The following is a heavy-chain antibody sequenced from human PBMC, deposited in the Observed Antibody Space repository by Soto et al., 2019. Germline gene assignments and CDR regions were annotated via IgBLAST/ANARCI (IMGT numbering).Heavy chain of an antibody. CDR3: VHTPAHCSGTGCTYFDI. D-gene: IGHD2-2*01. CDR1: AFSLTTNAVG. CDR2: IYGDDAK. V-gene: IGHV2-5*02. J-gene: IGHJ4*01. Sequence: QITLKESGPTLVSPTQTLTLTCTFSAFSLTTNAVGVGWIRQPPGKAMQWLTNIYGDDAKWYSPSLKNRLTITKDTSKTQVVLSMSNMDRVDTATYYCVHTPAHCSGTGCTYFDIWGIATLVTVSS.